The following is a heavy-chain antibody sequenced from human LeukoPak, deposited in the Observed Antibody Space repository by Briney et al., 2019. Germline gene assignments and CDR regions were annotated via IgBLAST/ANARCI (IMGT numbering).Heavy chain of an antibody. Sequence: GGSLRLSCAASGFTFSSYGMNWVRQAPGKGLEWVSYISSSSSTIYYADSVKGRFTISRDNAKNSLYLQMNSLRAEDTAVYYCARGLTIFGVVIFDYWGQGTLVTVSS. J-gene: IGHJ4*02. CDR1: GFTFSSYG. V-gene: IGHV3-48*01. D-gene: IGHD3-3*01. CDR2: ISSSSSTI. CDR3: ARGLTIFGVVIFDY.